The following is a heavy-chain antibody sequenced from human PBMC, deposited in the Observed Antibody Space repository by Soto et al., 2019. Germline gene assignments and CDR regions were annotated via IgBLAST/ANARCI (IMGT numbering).Heavy chain of an antibody. CDR1: GGSFSGYY. V-gene: IGHV4-34*01. Sequence: QVQLQQWGAGLLKPSETLSLTCAVYGGSFSGYYWSWIRQPPGKGLEWIGEINHSGSTNYNPSLKSPLTISVDTSKNQFSLKLSSVTAADTAVSYCARAVIFSMVRGVIKFDYWGQGTLVTVSS. J-gene: IGHJ4*02. CDR2: INHSGST. CDR3: ARAVIFSMVRGVIKFDY. D-gene: IGHD3-10*01.